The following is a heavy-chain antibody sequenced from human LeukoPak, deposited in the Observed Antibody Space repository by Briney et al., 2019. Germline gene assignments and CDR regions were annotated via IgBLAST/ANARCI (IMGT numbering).Heavy chain of an antibody. D-gene: IGHD5-12*01. CDR3: ASRRYSGYDGGYYFCY. J-gene: IGHJ4*01. CDR2: IIPIFGTA. V-gene: IGHV1-69*05. Sequence: SVKVSCKASGGTFSSYAISWVRQAPGQGLEWMGGIIPIFGTANYAQKFQGGVTITTDESTSTAYMELSSLRSEATDVYYCASRRYSGYDGGYYFCYRGNRALVTVSS. CDR1: GGTFSSYA.